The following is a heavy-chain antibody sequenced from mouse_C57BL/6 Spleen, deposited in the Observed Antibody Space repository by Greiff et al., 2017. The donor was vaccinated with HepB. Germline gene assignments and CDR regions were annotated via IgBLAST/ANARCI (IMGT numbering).Heavy chain of an antibody. J-gene: IGHJ3*01. Sequence: LVESGPELKKPGETVKISCKASGYTFTEYPMHWVKQAPGKGFKWMGMIYTDTGEPTYAEEFKGRFAFSWETSASTAYLQINNLKYEDTATYCGLYYDYGFAYWGQGTLVTVSA. CDR1: GYTFTEYP. CDR2: IYTDTGEP. D-gene: IGHD2-4*01. V-gene: IGHV9-1*01. CDR3: LYYDYGFAY.